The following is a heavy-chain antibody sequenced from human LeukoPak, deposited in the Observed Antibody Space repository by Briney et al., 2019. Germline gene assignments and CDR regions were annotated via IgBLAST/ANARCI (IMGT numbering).Heavy chain of an antibody. Sequence: KTWETLSLTCTVSGGSISNYYWSWIRQPPGKELEWIGFINYTGSTNYNPSLKSRVTISVDTSKNQFSLKLTSVTAADTAVYYCARHGGSWTFDYWGQGTLVTVSS. D-gene: IGHD6-13*01. CDR1: GGSISNYY. CDR3: ARHGGSWTFDY. V-gene: IGHV4-59*08. J-gene: IGHJ4*02. CDR2: INYTGST.